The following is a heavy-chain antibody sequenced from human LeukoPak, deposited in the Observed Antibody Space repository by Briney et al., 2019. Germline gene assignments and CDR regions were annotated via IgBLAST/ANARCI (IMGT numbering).Heavy chain of an antibody. Sequence: GGSLRLSCAASGFTFSSYAMSWVRQAPGKGLEWVSAISGSGGSTYYADSVKGRFTISRDNSKNTLYLQMNSLRAEDTAVYYCAKAPPNIWSGYSNYFDYWGQGTLVTVSS. CDR1: GFTFSSYA. CDR3: AKAPPNIWSGYSNYFDY. D-gene: IGHD3-3*01. J-gene: IGHJ4*02. CDR2: ISGSGGST. V-gene: IGHV3-23*01.